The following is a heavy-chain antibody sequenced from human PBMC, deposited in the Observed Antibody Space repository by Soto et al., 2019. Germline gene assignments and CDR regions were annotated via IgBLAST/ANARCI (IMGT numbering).Heavy chain of an antibody. CDR1: GGTFSSYT. J-gene: IGHJ5*02. CDR3: ARELGYCSSTSCWYNWFDP. V-gene: IGHV1-69*04. Sequence: SVKVSCKASGGTFSSYTISWVRQAPGQGLEWMGRIIPILGIANYAQKFQGRVTITADKSTSTAYMELSSLRSEDTAVYYCARELGYCSSTSCWYNWFDPWGQGTLVTVSS. D-gene: IGHD2-2*01. CDR2: IIPILGIA.